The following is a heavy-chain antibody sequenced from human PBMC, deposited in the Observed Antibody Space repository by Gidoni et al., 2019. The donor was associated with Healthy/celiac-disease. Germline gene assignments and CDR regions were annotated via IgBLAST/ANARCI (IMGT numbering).Heavy chain of an antibody. J-gene: IGHJ6*02. V-gene: IGHV1-2*04. Sequence: QVQLVQSGAEVKKPGASVKVSCKASGYTFTSYYMHWVRQAPGQGLEWMGWINPNSGGTNYAQKFQGWVTMTRDTSISTAYMELSRLRSDDTAVYYCARAGYCSSTSCYAGPGYYYYGMDVWGQGTTVTVSS. D-gene: IGHD2-2*01. CDR2: INPNSGGT. CDR3: ARAGYCSSTSCYAGPGYYYYGMDV. CDR1: GYTFTSYY.